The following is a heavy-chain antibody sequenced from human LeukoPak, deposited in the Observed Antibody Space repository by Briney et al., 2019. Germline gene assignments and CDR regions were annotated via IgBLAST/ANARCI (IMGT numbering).Heavy chain of an antibody. J-gene: IGHJ4*02. V-gene: IGHV1-2*02. CDR2: INLNNGGT. Sequence: GASVKVSCKASGYTLTAYYIHWVRQAPGQGLEWMGWINLNNGGTVYAQKFQGRVIMTRDTSITTAYIDLSSLRSDDTAIYYCARQFGGINAIDYWGQGTLVTVSS. CDR3: ARQFGGINAIDY. CDR1: GYTLTAYY. D-gene: IGHD3-16*01.